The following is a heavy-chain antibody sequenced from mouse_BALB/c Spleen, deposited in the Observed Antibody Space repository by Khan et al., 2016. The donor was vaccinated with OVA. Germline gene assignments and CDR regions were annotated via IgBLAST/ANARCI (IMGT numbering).Heavy chain of an antibody. J-gene: IGHJ2*01. CDR3: ARLGSSSGTAFVY. D-gene: IGHD1-1*01. CDR1: GYTFANYW. CDR2: INPSTGYT. Sequence: QVQLQQSGAELAKPGASVKMSCKASGYTFANYWMHWVKQRPGQGLDWIGYINPSTGYTDYNQKFKDKATLTAHTSSSTAYMQLSSLTSEDSAVYYCARLGSSSGTAFVYWGQGTTHTVSS. V-gene: IGHV1-7*01.